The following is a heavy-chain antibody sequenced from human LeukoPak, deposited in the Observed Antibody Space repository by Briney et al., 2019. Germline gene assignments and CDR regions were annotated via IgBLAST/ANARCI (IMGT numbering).Heavy chain of an antibody. CDR3: AKDRSIGTYYTFDH. J-gene: IGHJ4*02. CDR2: ITSSVTTI. D-gene: IGHD1-26*01. Sequence: GGSLRLSCAASGFTFRDYYMAWIRQAPGKGLEWVSHITSSVTTIYYADSVRGRFTLSRDNAKNSVSLQMNSLRAEDTAVYYCAKDRSIGTYYTFDHWGQGTLVSVSS. CDR1: GFTFRDYY. V-gene: IGHV3-11*04.